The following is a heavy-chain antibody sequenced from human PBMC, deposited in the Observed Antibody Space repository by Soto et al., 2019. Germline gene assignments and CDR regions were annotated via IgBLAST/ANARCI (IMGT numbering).Heavy chain of an antibody. J-gene: IGHJ4*02. CDR3: AKAARDCGGDCYSSYFDS. D-gene: IGHD2-21*02. V-gene: IGHV3-23*01. CDR1: RFTFGGYA. CDR2: ITGNAANT. Sequence: GSLRLSCSASRFTFGGYAMSWVRQAPGKGLEWVSGITGNAANTVYADSVKGRFTISRDNSKNALYLQLNSLRAEDTAVYFCAKAARDCGGDCYSSYFDSWGQGALVTVSS.